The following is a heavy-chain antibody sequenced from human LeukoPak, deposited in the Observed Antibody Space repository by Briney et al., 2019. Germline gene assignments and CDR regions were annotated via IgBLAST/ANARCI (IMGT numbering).Heavy chain of an antibody. CDR2: ISSSSSSI. D-gene: IGHD6-19*01. Sequence: PGGSLRLSCAASGFTFSTYRMNWVRQTPGKGLEWVSSISSSSSSIYYADSVKGRFTISRDNAKNSLYLQVNSLRAEDTAVYYCARKGIAVAGTGFDYWGQGTLVTVSS. J-gene: IGHJ4*02. V-gene: IGHV3-21*01. CDR1: GFTFSTYR. CDR3: ARKGIAVAGTGFDY.